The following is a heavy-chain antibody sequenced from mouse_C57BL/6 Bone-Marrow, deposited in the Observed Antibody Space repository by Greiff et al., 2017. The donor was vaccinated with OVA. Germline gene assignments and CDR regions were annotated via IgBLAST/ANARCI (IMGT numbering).Heavy chain of an antibody. CDR1: GYTFTSYW. CDR2: IYPGNSDT. V-gene: IGHV1-5*01. CDR3: TEGGTTVVAGDY. Sequence: DVKLVESGTVLARPGASVKMSCKTSGYTFTSYWMHWVKQRPGQGLEWIGAIYPGNSDTSYNQKFKGKAKLTAVTSASTAYMELSSLTNEDSAVYYCTEGGTTVVAGDYWGQGTTLTVSS. D-gene: IGHD1-1*01. J-gene: IGHJ2*01.